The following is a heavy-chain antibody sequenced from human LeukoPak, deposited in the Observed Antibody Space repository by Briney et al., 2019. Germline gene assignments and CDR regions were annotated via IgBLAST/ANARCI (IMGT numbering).Heavy chain of an antibody. CDR2: ISSSSSYT. J-gene: IGHJ3*02. Sequence: PGGSLRLSCAASGCTFSDYYMSWMRPAPGKGLGWVLYISSSSSYTNYADSVKGRFTISRDNAKNSLYLQMNSLRAEDTAVYYCAREFGDYYDSSGYWVRAFDIWGQGTMVTVSS. V-gene: IGHV3-11*05. D-gene: IGHD3-22*01. CDR3: AREFGDYYDSSGYWVRAFDI. CDR1: GCTFSDYY.